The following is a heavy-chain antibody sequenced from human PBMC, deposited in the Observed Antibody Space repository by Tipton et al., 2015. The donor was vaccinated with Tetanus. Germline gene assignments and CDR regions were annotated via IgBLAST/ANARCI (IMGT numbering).Heavy chain of an antibody. CDR1: GGSFSGYL. Sequence: TLSFTCSVSGGSFSGYLWSWVRQPSGKGLEWIGEINHSGTTNYNPSLKSRVTISVDTSKNQFSLKLRSVTAADTAIYYCAREVPAAGHFDSWGQGTLVTVSS. CDR3: AREVPAAGHFDS. D-gene: IGHD2-2*01. J-gene: IGHJ4*02. V-gene: IGHV4-34*01. CDR2: INHSGTT.